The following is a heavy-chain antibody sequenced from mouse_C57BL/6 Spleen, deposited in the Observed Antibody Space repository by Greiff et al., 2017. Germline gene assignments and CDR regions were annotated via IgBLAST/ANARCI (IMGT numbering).Heavy chain of an antibody. CDR2: ISSGSSTI. CDR1: GFTFSDYG. V-gene: IGHV5-17*01. D-gene: IGHD2-4*01. CDR3: ARGDYDGSWFAY. J-gene: IGHJ3*01. Sequence: DVMLVEPGGGLVKPGGSLKLSCAASGFTFSDYGMHWVRQAPEKGLEWVAYISSGSSTINYADTVKGRFTISRDNATNTLFLQMTSLRSEDTAMYYCARGDYDGSWFAYWGQGTLVTVSA.